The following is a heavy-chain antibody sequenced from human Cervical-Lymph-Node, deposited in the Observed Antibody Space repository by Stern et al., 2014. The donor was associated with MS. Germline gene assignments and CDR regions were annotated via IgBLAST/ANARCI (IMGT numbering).Heavy chain of an antibody. CDR2: INRDGSST. CDR1: GFTFSSYW. D-gene: IGHD4-17*01. Sequence: EVQLVESGAGLLQPGGSLRLSCAASGFTFSSYWLHWVRQAPGKGLVWVSRINRDGSSTSYADSVKGRFTISRDNAKNTLYLQMNSLRAEDTAVYYCAREDYGDYVFYDYWGQGTLVTVSS. V-gene: IGHV3-74*02. J-gene: IGHJ4*02. CDR3: AREDYGDYVFYDY.